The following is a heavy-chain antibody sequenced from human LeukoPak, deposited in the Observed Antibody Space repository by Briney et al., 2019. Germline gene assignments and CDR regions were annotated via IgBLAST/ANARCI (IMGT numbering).Heavy chain of an antibody. D-gene: IGHD4-17*01. CDR2: IRYEGSNK. Sequence: GGSLRLSCAASGFTFSSYGMHWVRQAPGKGLEWVAVIRYEGSNKYYADSVKGRFTISRDNSKNTLYLQMNSLRAEDTAVYYCARANYGDYFDYWGQGTLVTVSS. CDR1: GFTFSSYG. V-gene: IGHV3-33*01. J-gene: IGHJ4*02. CDR3: ARANYGDYFDY.